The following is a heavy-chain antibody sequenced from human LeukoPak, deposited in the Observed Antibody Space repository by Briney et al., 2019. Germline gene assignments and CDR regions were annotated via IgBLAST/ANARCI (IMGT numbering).Heavy chain of an antibody. J-gene: IGHJ6*03. CDR1: GYAFTSYD. CDR2: MNPNSGNT. Sequence: ASVKVSCKASGYAFTSYDINWVRQATGQGLEWMGWMNPNSGNTGYAQKFQGRVTITRNTSISTAYMELSSLRSEDTAVYYCARTSGTATDYYYMDVWGKGTTVTVSS. CDR3: ARTSGTATDYYYMDV. D-gene: IGHD5-18*01. V-gene: IGHV1-8*03.